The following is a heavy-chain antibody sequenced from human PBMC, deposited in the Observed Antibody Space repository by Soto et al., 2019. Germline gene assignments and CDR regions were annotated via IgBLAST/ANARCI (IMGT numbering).Heavy chain of an antibody. CDR3: AREGPAPYYYYGMDV. V-gene: IGHV1-18*01. J-gene: IGHJ6*02. Sequence: QVQLVQSGGEVKKPGASVKVSCKTSGYSFTTYGISWVRQAPGQGLEWMGWISAYNDNTNYAQKLQGRVTMTTDTSXXTAYMELRSLRSDDTAVYYCAREGPAPYYYYGMDVWGQGSTVTVSS. CDR2: ISAYNDNT. CDR1: GYSFTTYG.